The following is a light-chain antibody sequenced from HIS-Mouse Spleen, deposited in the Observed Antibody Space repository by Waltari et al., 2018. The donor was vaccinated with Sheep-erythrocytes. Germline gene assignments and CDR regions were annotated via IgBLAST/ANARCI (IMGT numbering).Light chain of an antibody. CDR3: KSYDSSLSGYVV. Sequence: SYELTQPPSVSVSPGQTASITCSGDKLGDKYACWYQQKPGQSPVLVIYQDSKRPSGIPERFSGSNSGNTATLTISGTQAMDEADYYCKSYDSSLSGYVVFGGGTKLTVL. CDR1: KLGDKY. J-gene: IGLJ2*01. CDR2: QDS. V-gene: IGLV3-1*01.